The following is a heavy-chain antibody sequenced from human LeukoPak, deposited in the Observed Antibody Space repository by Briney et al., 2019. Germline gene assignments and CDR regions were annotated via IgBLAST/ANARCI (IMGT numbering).Heavy chain of an antibody. CDR3: ARGAAGYSSSWPDC. Sequence: GASVKVSCKASGYTFTSYDINWVLQATGQGLEWMGWMNPNSGNTGYAQKFQGRVTITRNTSISTAYMELSSLRSEDTAVYYCARGAAGYSSSWPDCWGQGTLVTVSS. J-gene: IGHJ4*02. V-gene: IGHV1-8*03. CDR1: GYTFTSYD. CDR2: MNPNSGNT. D-gene: IGHD6-13*01.